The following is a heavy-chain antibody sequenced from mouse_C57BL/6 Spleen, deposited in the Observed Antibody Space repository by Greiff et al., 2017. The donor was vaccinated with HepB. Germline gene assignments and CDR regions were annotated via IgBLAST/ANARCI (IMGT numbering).Heavy chain of an antibody. D-gene: IGHD4-1*01. CDR3: ARWETGSYYAMGY. J-gene: IGHJ4*01. CDR2: IDPSDSYT. CDR1: GYTFTSYW. V-gene: IGHV1-69*01. Sequence: QVQLQQPGAELVMPGASVKLSCKASGYTFTSYWMHWVKQRPGQGLEWIGEIDPSDSYTNYNQKFKGKSTLTVDKSSSTAYMQLSSLTSEDSAVYYCARWETGSYYAMGYWGQGTSVTVSS.